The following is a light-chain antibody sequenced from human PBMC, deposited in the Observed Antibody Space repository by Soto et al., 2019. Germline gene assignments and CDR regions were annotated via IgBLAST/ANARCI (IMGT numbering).Light chain of an antibody. CDR3: QQYNNWPKWT. CDR1: QSVSSN. J-gene: IGKJ1*01. Sequence: LLVKQSAVTVSVSEVARARLFYKASQSVSSNLAWYQQTPGQPPRLLIYDASTRATGIPARFSGSGSGTEFTLAISSLQSEDLAFYYCQQYNNWPKWTFGQGTKVDIK. CDR2: DAS. V-gene: IGKV3-15*01.